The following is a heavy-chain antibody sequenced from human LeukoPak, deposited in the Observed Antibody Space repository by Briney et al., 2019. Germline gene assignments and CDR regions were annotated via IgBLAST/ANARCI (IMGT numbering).Heavy chain of an antibody. CDR1: GYTFTSYD. J-gene: IGHJ4*02. CDR2: MNPNSGNK. CDR3: ARARRSSDYGDYGTVKY. D-gene: IGHD4-17*01. V-gene: IGHV1-8*01. Sequence: ASVKVSCKASGYTFTSYDINWVRQATGQGLEWMGWMNPNSGNKGYAQKFQGRVTMTRNTSISTVYMELSSLRSEDTAVYYCARARRSSDYGDYGTVKYWGQGTLVTVSS.